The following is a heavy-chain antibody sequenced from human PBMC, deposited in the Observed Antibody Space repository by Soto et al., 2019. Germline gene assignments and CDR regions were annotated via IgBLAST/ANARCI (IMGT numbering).Heavy chain of an antibody. J-gene: IGHJ4*02. D-gene: IGHD4-17*01. CDR2: IGTAGDT. V-gene: IGHV3-13*01. CDR3: ARGALRWPIDY. CDR1: GFTFSSYD. Sequence: GGSLRLSCAASGFTFSSYDMHWVRQAPGKGLEWVSSIGTAGDTYYPGAVKGRFTISRENAKNSLYLQMNSLRAGDTAVYYCARGALRWPIDYWGQGTLVTVSS.